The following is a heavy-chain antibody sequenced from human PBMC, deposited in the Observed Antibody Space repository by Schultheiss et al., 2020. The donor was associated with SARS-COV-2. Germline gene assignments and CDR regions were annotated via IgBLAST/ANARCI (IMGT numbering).Heavy chain of an antibody. CDR2: ISYEGSKK. CDR3: ATADTAMVYFQH. V-gene: IGHV3-30*03. CDR1: GFNFNNYG. J-gene: IGHJ1*01. Sequence: GESLKISCAVSGFNFNNYGMHWVRQAPGKGLEWVAGISYEGSKKYYAGSVQGRFSISRDWSKATLYLQMNSLRNEDTAVYYCATADTAMVYFQHWGQGTLVTVSS. D-gene: IGHD5-18*01.